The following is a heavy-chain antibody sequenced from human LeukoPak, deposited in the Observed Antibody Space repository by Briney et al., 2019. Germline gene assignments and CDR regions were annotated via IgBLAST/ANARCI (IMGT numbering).Heavy chain of an antibody. Sequence: SVKVSCKASGGTFSSYAISWVRQAPGQGLEWMGRIIPILGIANYAQKFQGRVTITADKSTSTAYMELSSLRSEDTAVYYCARALSDCTNGVCYDYWGQGTLVTVSS. CDR2: IIPILGIA. D-gene: IGHD2-8*01. V-gene: IGHV1-69*04. J-gene: IGHJ4*02. CDR3: ARALSDCTNGVCYDY. CDR1: GGTFSSYA.